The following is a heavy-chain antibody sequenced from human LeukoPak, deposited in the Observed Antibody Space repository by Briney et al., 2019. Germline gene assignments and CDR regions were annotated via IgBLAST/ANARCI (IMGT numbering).Heavy chain of an antibody. Sequence: PGGSLRLSCAASGFTFSHYYMSWVRQAPGKGLEWVANIKQDGSEQSYLDSVKGRFTIPRDNAKNALYLQMHSLRVEDTAVYYCARESIVVVPTTMDDASDIWGQGTMVTVSS. D-gene: IGHD2-2*01. CDR2: IKQDGSEQ. CDR3: ARESIVVVPTTMDDASDI. CDR1: GFTFSHYY. V-gene: IGHV3-7*01. J-gene: IGHJ3*02.